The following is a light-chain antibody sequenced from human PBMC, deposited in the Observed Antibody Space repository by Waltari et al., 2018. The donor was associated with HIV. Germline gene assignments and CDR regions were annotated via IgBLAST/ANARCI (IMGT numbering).Light chain of an antibody. CDR3: QQSYSTPLT. J-gene: IGKJ4*01. CDR1: QSISSY. Sequence: SVGDRVTITCRASQSISSYLNWYQQKPGKAPKLLIYAASSLQSGVPSRFSGSGSGTDFTLTISSLQPEDFATYYCQQSYSTPLTFGGGTKVEIK. V-gene: IGKV1-39*01. CDR2: AAS.